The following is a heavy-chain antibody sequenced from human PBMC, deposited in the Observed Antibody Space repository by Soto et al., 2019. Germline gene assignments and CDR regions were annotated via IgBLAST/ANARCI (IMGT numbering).Heavy chain of an antibody. CDR3: ARDVSSGYLWYFDL. V-gene: IGHV4-31*03. CDR2: IYYSGST. Sequence: QVQLQESGPGLVKPSQTLSLTCTVSGGSISSGGYYWSWIRQHPGKGLEWIGYIYYSGSTYYNPSLTSRVTRSVDTSKNQFSLKLSSVTAADTAVYYCARDVSSGYLWYFDLWGRGTLVTVSS. CDR1: GGSISSGGYY. D-gene: IGHD3-22*01. J-gene: IGHJ2*01.